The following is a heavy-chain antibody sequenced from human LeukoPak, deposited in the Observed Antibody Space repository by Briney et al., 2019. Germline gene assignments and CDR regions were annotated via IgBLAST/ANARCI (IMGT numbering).Heavy chain of an antibody. V-gene: IGHV3-30*03. CDR3: ARERQDTILHSGAFDI. D-gene: IGHD2-21*01. J-gene: IGHJ3*02. CDR2: ISHDGSKK. CDR1: GFTFSSYG. Sequence: GGSLRLSCTASGFTFSSYGMHWVRQAPGKGLEWVAVISHDGSKKYYADSVKGRFTISRDNSKNTLYLQMNSLRAEDTAVYFCARERQDTILHSGAFDIWGQGTMVTVSS.